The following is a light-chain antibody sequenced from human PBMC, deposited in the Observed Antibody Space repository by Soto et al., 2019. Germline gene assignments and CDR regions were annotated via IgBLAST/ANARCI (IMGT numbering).Light chain of an antibody. Sequence: DIQMTQSPSSLSASVGDTVTLTCRASQTISNSLHWYQQRPGKAPNLLIYSSSSLQSGAPPRFSGSGSGTEFTLTINSLQPEDFATYYCQQTDSIPLTFGQGTRLEI. CDR1: QTISNS. J-gene: IGKJ5*01. V-gene: IGKV1-39*01. CDR3: QQTDSIPLT. CDR2: SSS.